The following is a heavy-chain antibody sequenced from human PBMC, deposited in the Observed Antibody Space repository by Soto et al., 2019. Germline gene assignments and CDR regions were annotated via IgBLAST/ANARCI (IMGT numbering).Heavy chain of an antibody. CDR1: GGSISSSSYY. CDR3: EANGYYYYGMDV. CDR2: IYYSGST. J-gene: IGHJ6*02. Sequence: SETLSLTCTVSGGSISSSSYYWGWIRQPPGKGLEWIGSIYYSGSTYYNPSLKSRVTISVDTSKNQFSLKLSSVTAADTAVYYCEANGYYYYGMDVWGQGTTVTVSS. V-gene: IGHV4-39*01. D-gene: IGHD1-1*01.